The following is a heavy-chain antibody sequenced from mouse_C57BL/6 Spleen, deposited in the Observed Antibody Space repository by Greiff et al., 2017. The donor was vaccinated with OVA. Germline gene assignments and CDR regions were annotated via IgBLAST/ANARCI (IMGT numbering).Heavy chain of an antibody. J-gene: IGHJ2*01. V-gene: IGHV1-69*01. CDR1: GYTFTSCW. Sequence: QVQLQQPGAELVMPGASVKLSCKASGYTFTSCWMHWVKQRPGQGLEWIGEIDPSDSYTNYNQKFKGKSTLTVDKSSSTAYMQLSSLTSEDSAVYYCARDYGSSLNYFDYWGQGTTLTVSS. CDR2: IDPSDSYT. CDR3: ARDYGSSLNYFDY. D-gene: IGHD1-1*01.